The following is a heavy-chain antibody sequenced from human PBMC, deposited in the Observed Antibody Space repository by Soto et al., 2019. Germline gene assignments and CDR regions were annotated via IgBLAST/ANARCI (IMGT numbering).Heavy chain of an antibody. CDR2: ISYSGST. V-gene: IGHV4-31*03. CDR3: ARDALSRDSI. J-gene: IGHJ4*02. CDR1: GGSVSSGSYY. Sequence: PSETLSLTCTVSGGSVSSGSYYWSWIRQPPGKGLEWIGYISYSGSTYYNPSLESRVTISVDTSKNQFSLKLSSVTAADTAVYYCARDALSRDSIWGQGTLVTVSS. D-gene: IGHD3-22*01.